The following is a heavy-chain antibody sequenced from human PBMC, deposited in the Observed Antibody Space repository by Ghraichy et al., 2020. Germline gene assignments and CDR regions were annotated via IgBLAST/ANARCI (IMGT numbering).Heavy chain of an antibody. V-gene: IGHV4-34*08. D-gene: IGHD4/OR15-4a*01. J-gene: IGHJ5*01. CDR2: IDHRGGT. CDR1: GATLSDYY. Sequence: SDTLSLTCDVSGATLSDYYFTWIRQPPGKGLEWIGEIDHRGGTDYNPSLQSRVSISVDTSQNQLSLKLRSVTAADTSVYYCASITRAGAFDFWGHGSLVTVSS. CDR3: ASITRAGAFDF.